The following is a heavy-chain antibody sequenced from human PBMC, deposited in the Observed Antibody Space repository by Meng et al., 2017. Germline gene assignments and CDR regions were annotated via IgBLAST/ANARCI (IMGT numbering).Heavy chain of an antibody. CDR3: ARGSYSFDS. CDR2: AYYRSKWYH. V-gene: IGHV6-1*01. CDR1: GDSVSSNSAA. Sequence: QKQLHQPGPGLVKPSQTLSLICAISGDSVSSNSAAWNWIRQSPSRGLEWLGRAYYRSKWYHDYAESVKSRISIDPDTSKNQFSLQLRSVTPEDSAVYYCARGSYSFDSWGQRTLVTVSS. D-gene: IGHD1-26*01. J-gene: IGHJ4*02.